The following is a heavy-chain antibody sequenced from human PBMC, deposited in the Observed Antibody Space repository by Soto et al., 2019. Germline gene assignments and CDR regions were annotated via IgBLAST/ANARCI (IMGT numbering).Heavy chain of an antibody. D-gene: IGHD3-22*01. J-gene: IGHJ5*02. CDR1: GGYISRGGYY. CDR3: ANSTGGGYRGRFDP. CDR2: IYYSGST. Sequence: VPLPESGPGLVKPSQTLSLTFTFSGGYISRGGYYWSWIRQPTGKSLEWIGYIYYSGSTYYNPFLKSRVTISVDTYKNQFTQKVRAVTAADTAVYYCANSTGGGYRGRFDPWCQGTLVTVSS. V-gene: IGHV4-31*03.